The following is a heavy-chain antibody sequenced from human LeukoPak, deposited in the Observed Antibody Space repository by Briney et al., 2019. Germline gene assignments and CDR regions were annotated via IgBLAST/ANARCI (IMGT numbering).Heavy chain of an antibody. D-gene: IGHD3-9*01. V-gene: IGHV1-69*04. CDR3: ARGDILTAENDY. Sequence: ASVEVSCKASGGTFISYAISWVRQAPGQGLEWMGRIIPILGIANYAQKFQGRVTITADKSTSTAYMELSSLRSEDTAVYYCARGDILTAENDYWGQGTLVTVSS. CDR1: GGTFISYA. J-gene: IGHJ4*02. CDR2: IIPILGIA.